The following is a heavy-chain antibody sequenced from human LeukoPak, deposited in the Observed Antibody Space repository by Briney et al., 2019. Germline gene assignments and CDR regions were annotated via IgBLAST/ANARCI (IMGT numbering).Heavy chain of an antibody. CDR3: AKGFYGGHSEDYFDH. V-gene: IGHV3-9*01. D-gene: IGHD4-23*01. J-gene: IGHJ4*02. CDR2: IGWNGGDI. Sequence: GGSLRLSCVVSGFTFDDYAMHWVRQPPGKGLEWVSRIGWNGGDIGYAHSVKGRFTISRDNAKNSPYLQMNSLRAEDTALYYCAKGFYGGHSEDYFDHWGQGTLVTVSS. CDR1: GFTFDDYA.